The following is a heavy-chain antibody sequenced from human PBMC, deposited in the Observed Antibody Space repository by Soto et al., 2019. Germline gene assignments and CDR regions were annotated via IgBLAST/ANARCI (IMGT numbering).Heavy chain of an antibody. Sequence: ASVKVSCKASGYTFTSYGISWVRQAPGQGLEWMGWISAYNGNTNYAQKLQGRVTMTTDTSTSTAYMELRSLRSDDTAVYYCARVNIVATIGGFFDYWGQGTLVTVSS. CDR2: ISAYNGNT. V-gene: IGHV1-18*04. D-gene: IGHD5-12*01. J-gene: IGHJ4*02. CDR1: GYTFTSYG. CDR3: ARVNIVATIGGFFDY.